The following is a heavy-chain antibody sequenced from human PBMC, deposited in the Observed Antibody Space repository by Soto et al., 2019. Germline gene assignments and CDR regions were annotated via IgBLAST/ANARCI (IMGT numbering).Heavy chain of an antibody. Sequence: AGSLRLGCAASGVSVRSYAMDWVRQAPGKGLEWVAVISYDGSNKYYADSVKGRFTISRDNSKNTLYLQMNSLRAEDTAVYYCARVPAYYYDSSGSRLIDYWGQGTLVTVSS. J-gene: IGHJ4*02. V-gene: IGHV3-30-3*01. CDR1: GVSVRSYA. CDR3: ARVPAYYYDSSGSRLIDY. CDR2: ISYDGSNK. D-gene: IGHD3-22*01.